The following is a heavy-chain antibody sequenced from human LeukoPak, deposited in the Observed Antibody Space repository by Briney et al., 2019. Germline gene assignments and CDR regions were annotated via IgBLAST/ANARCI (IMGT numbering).Heavy chain of an antibody. CDR3: AKDMGVVTPSYYYYGMDV. CDR2: ISWNSGSI. Sequence: GRSLRLSCAASGFIFDDYAMHWVRQAPGKGLEWVSGISWNSGSIGYADSVKGRFTISRDNAKNSLYLQMNSLRAEDTALYYCAKDMGVVTPSYYYYGMDVWGQGTTVTVSS. J-gene: IGHJ6*02. D-gene: IGHD4-23*01. CDR1: GFIFDDYA. V-gene: IGHV3-9*01.